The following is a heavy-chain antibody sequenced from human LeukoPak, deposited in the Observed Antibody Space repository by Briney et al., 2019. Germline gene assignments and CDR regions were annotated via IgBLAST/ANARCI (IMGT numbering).Heavy chain of an antibody. Sequence: GGSLRLSCAASGFTFSSYWMHWVRQAPGKGLVWVSRINADGSSTFHADSVKGRFTISRDNAKNTLYLQMNSLRAEDTAVYYCARKRLNSGHRFTDYWGQGTLVTVSS. J-gene: IGHJ4*02. CDR3: ARKRLNSGHRFTDY. CDR2: INADGSST. CDR1: GFTFSSYW. V-gene: IGHV3-74*01. D-gene: IGHD5-12*01.